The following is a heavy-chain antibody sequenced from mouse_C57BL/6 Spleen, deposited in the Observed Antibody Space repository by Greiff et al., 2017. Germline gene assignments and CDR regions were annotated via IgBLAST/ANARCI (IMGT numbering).Heavy chain of an antibody. Sequence: EVKLVESEGGLVQPGSSMKLSCTASGSTFSDYYMAWVRQVPEKGLEWVANINYDGSSTYYLDSLKSRFIISRDNAKNILYLQMSSLKSEDTATYYCAREAQGDYYAMDYWGQGTSVTVSS. CDR1: GSTFSDYY. J-gene: IGHJ4*01. CDR3: AREAQGDYYAMDY. CDR2: INYDGSST. V-gene: IGHV5-16*01. D-gene: IGHD3-2*02.